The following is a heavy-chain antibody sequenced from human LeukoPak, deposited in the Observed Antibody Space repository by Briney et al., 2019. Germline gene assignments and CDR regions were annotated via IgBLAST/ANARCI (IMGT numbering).Heavy chain of an antibody. V-gene: IGHV1-2*06. CDR3: ARGVVGESYYFDY. CDR1: GYTFTGYY. CDR2: INPNSGGT. D-gene: IGHD1-26*01. Sequence: ASVKVSCKASGYTFTGYYMHWVRQAPGQGLEWMGRINPNSGGTNYAQKCQGRVTMTRDTSISTAYMELSRLRSDDTAVYYCARGVVGESYYFDYWGQGTLVTVSS. J-gene: IGHJ4*02.